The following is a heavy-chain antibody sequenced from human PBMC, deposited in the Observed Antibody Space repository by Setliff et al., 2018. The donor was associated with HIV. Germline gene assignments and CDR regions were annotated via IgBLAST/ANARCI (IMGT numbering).Heavy chain of an antibody. CDR2: VYDSGST. CDR1: GGYISSGGNH. Sequence: TLCLTCMVSGGYISSGGNHWSWIRQSPGKGLEWIGYVYDSGSTNYNPSLWSRVAISVDTSKNEFSLKLNSMTAAYTAVYYCANYIIGAGGRGNWGQAILVTVSS. D-gene: IGHD1-26*01. V-gene: IGHV4-30-4*01. J-gene: IGHJ4*02. CDR3: ANYIIGAGGRGN.